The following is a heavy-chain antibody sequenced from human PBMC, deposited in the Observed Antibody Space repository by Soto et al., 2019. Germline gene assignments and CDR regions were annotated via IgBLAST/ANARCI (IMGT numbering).Heavy chain of an antibody. CDR1: GFTFRTYW. J-gene: IGHJ4*02. D-gene: IGHD4-4*01. CDR2: INPDGNVG. CDR3: AGWGGHDYNY. V-gene: IGHV3-7*03. Sequence: EVQLLGSGAGLVQPGGSLRLSCVGSGFTFRTYWMNWVRQAPGKGLEWVANINPDGNVGTYVDSVRGRFTTSRDNAKNSLYLQMNSLRADDTAVYFCAGWGGHDYNYWGQGIMVTVSS.